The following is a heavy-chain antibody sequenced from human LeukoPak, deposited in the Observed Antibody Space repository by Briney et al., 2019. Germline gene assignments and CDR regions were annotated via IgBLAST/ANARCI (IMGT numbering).Heavy chain of an antibody. CDR1: GFTFSNYG. Sequence: GGSLRLSCAASGFTFSNYGMHWVSQAPGKGLEWVAVISYDGSNKYYADSVKGRFTLSRDNSKNTLYLQLNSLRAEDTAVYYCAKDYSDSSGYLDYWGQGTLVTVSS. V-gene: IGHV3-30*18. CDR3: AKDYSDSSGYLDY. CDR2: ISYDGSNK. D-gene: IGHD3-22*01. J-gene: IGHJ4*02.